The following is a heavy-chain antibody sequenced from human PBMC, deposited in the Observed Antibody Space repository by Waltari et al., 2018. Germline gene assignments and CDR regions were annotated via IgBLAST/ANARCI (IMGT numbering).Heavy chain of an antibody. CDR2: INPNSGGT. Sequence: QVQLVQSGAEVTKPGASVKVSCKASGYTFTAYYMHWVRQAPGQGLEWMGRINPNSGGTNYAQKFQGRVTRTRDSSISTAYMELSRLRSDDTAVYYCARVRNILTQMDVWGQGTTVTVSS. J-gene: IGHJ6*02. D-gene: IGHD3-9*01. V-gene: IGHV1-2*06. CDR1: GYTFTAYY. CDR3: ARVRNILTQMDV.